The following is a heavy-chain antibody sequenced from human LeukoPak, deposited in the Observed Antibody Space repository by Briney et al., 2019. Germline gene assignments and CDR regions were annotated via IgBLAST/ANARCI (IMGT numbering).Heavy chain of an antibody. CDR2: ISGSGGST. CDR3: AKVGGGYQLLYDYFDY. V-gene: IGHV3-23*01. J-gene: IGHJ4*02. Sequence: GGSLRLSCAASGFTFSSYAMSWVRQAPGKGLEWVSAISGSGGSTYYADSVKGRFTISRDDSKNTLYLQMNSLRAEDTAVYYCAKVGGGYQLLYDYFDYWGQGTLVTVSS. CDR1: GFTFSSYA. D-gene: IGHD2-2*02.